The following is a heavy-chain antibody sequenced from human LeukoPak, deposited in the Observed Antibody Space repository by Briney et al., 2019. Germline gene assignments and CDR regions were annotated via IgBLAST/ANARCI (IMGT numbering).Heavy chain of an antibody. V-gene: IGHV1-18*01. CDR3: ARDSTSWELLPYYFDY. CDR1: GYTFTSYG. Sequence: ASVKVSCKASGYTFTSYGISWVRQAPGQGLECMGWISAYNGNTNYAQKLQGRVTMTTDTSTSTAYMELRSLRSDDTAVYYCARDSTSWELLPYYFDYWGQGTLVTVSS. D-gene: IGHD1-26*01. CDR2: ISAYNGNT. J-gene: IGHJ4*02.